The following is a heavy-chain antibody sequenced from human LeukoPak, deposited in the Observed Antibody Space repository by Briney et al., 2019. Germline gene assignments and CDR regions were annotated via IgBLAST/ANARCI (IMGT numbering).Heavy chain of an antibody. CDR3: ARVAGYSYGLVDY. CDR1: GYTFTGYY. D-gene: IGHD5-18*01. Sequence: ASVKVSCKASGYTFTGYYLHWVRQAPGQGLKWMGWIHPNSGGTKFAQKFQGRVTMTWDTSISTAYMELSSLRSDDMAVYYCARVAGYSYGLVDYWGQGTLVTVSS. CDR2: IHPNSGGT. J-gene: IGHJ4*02. V-gene: IGHV1-2*02.